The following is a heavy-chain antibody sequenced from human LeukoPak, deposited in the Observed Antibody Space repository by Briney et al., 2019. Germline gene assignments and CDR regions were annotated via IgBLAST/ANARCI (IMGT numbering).Heavy chain of an antibody. D-gene: IGHD5-18*01. CDR2: ISDSKT. Sequence: QAGGSLRLSCVASGFTVSSDAMTWVRQAPGKGLEWVAAISDSKTYYTASVRGRFTISRDDPKNTLFLQMNSLRAEDTAVYFCAKRRNRNTGPFESWGRGTLVTVSP. V-gene: IGHV3-23*01. CDR3: AKRRNRNTGPFES. CDR1: GFTVSSDA. J-gene: IGHJ4*02.